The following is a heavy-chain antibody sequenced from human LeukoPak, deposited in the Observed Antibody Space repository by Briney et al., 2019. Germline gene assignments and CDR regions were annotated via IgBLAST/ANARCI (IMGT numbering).Heavy chain of an antibody. J-gene: IGHJ4*02. CDR3: AKDLYLGYSGYDYVVGATYFGY. D-gene: IGHD5-12*01. CDR1: GFTFSSYA. CDR2: ISGSGGST. V-gene: IGHV3-23*01. Sequence: GGSLRLSCAASGFTFSSYAMSWVRQAPGKGLEWVSAISGSGGSTYYADSVKGRFTISRDNSKNTLYLQMNSLRAEDTAVYYCAKDLYLGYSGYDYVVGATYFGYWGQGTLVTVSS.